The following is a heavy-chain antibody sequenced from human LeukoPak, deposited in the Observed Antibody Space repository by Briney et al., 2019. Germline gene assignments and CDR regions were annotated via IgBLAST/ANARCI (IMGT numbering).Heavy chain of an antibody. V-gene: IGHV3-21*01. J-gene: IGHJ4*02. Sequence: GGSLRLSCAASGSTFSSYSMNWVRQAPGKGLEWVSSISSSSSYIYYADSVKGRFTISRDNAKNSLYPQMNSLRAEDTAVYYCARPHLYCSGGSCYEHYFDYWGQGTLVTVSS. D-gene: IGHD2-15*01. CDR2: ISSSSSYI. CDR1: GSTFSSYS. CDR3: ARPHLYCSGGSCYEHYFDY.